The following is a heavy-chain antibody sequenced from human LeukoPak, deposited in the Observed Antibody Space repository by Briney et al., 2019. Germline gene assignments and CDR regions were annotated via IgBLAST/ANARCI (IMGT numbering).Heavy chain of an antibody. V-gene: IGHV4-39*01. CDR3: ARPRATVIADFDY. CDR1: GGSISSSSYY. CDR2: VYYSGTT. Sequence: SETLSLTCTVSGGSISSSSYYWGWIRQPPGKGLEWIGSVYYSGTTYYNPSLKSRLTLSVDTSNDQFSLRLRSVTAADTAVYYCARPRATVIADFDYWGQGTLVTVSS. J-gene: IGHJ4*02. D-gene: IGHD4-11*01.